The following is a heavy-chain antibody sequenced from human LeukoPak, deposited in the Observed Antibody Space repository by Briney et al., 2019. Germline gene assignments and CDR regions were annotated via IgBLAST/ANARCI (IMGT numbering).Heavy chain of an antibody. J-gene: IGHJ3*02. V-gene: IGHV3-73*01. CDR1: GYTFTSYY. D-gene: IGHD3-16*02. CDR2: IKTKTDNYAT. CDR3: TRLLYRAFAFDI. Sequence: GASVKVSCKASGYTFTSYYMHWVRQASGKGLEWIGRIKTKTDNYATAFAASVKGRFTISRDDSKNTAYLQMNSLRPEDTAVYYCTRLLYRAFAFDIWGQGTLITVSS.